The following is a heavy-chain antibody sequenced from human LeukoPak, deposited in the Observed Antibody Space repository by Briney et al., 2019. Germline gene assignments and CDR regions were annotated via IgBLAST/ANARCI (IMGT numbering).Heavy chain of an antibody. Sequence: GGSLRLSCAASGFTFSSYAMSWVRQAPGKGLEWVSAISGSGGSTYYADSVKGRFTISRDNSKNTLYLQMNSLKTEDTAVYYCVRVGSVAGSDYLDYWGQGTLVTVSS. CDR3: VRVGSVAGSDYLDY. J-gene: IGHJ4*02. V-gene: IGHV3-23*01. CDR1: GFTFSSYA. CDR2: ISGSGGST. D-gene: IGHD6-19*01.